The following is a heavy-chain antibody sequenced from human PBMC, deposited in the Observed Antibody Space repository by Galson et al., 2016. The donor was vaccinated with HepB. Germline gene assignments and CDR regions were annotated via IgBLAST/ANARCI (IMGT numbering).Heavy chain of an antibody. CDR3: ARDGFPGFGSFFDY. Sequence: ETLSLTCTVSGESLSGYFWSWIRQPPGKGLEWIGEVNHRGTTNYDPSLESRVTISADTSKNQFSLNLSSLTAADTAVYFCARDGFPGFGSFFDYWGHGALVAVSS. V-gene: IGHV4-34*01. CDR2: VNHRGTT. CDR1: GESLSGYF. J-gene: IGHJ4*01. D-gene: IGHD3-10*01.